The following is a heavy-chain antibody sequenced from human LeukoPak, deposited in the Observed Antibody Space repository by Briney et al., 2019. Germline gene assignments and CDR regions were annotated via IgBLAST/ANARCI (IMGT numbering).Heavy chain of an antibody. CDR1: GGTFSSYA. V-gene: IGHV1-69*05. CDR2: IIPIFGTA. CDR3: AGAARIFGVVTPMDV. J-gene: IGHJ6*04. Sequence: ASVKVSCKASGGTFSSYAISWVRQAPGQGLEWMGGIIPIFGTANYAQKFQGRVTITTDESTNTAYMELSSLRSEDTAVYYCAGAARIFGVVTPMDVWGKGTTVTVSS. D-gene: IGHD3-3*01.